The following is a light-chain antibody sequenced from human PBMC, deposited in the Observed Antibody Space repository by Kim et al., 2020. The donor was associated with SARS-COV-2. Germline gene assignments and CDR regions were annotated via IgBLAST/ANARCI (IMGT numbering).Light chain of an antibody. CDR3: AAWDDSLSGRV. J-gene: IGLJ3*02. V-gene: IGLV1-47*02. Sequence: GQGLTSSCSGSNSNIGKNYVYWYQQFPGTAPTVLIYGNSQRPSGVPDRFSGSKSGTSASLEISGLRSEDEADYYCAAWDDSLSGRVFGGGTKVTVL. CDR1: NSNIGKNY. CDR2: GNS.